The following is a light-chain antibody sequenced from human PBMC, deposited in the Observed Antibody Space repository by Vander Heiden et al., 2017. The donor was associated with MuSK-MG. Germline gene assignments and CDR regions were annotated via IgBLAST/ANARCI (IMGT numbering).Light chain of an antibody. V-gene: IGKV3-15*01. J-gene: IGKJ1*01. CDR1: QSVSSN. CDR2: VAS. CDR3: LRDNNWRKR. Sequence: EIAITQSPATLSVSPGERATLSCRASQSVSSNLASYQQKPDQAPMLLIYVASTTATGIPARLRGCRSGAQLTLTMITLQSEAFAVYYCLRDNNWRKRFGQGTRLEMK.